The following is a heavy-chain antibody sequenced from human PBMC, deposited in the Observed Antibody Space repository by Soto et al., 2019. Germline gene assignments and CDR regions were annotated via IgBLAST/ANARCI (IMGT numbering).Heavy chain of an antibody. Sequence: SVKVSCKASGGTFSSYTISWVRQAPGQGLEWMGRIIPILGIANYAQKFRGRVTMARDTSTSTVYMDLSSLRSDDTAVYYCARDLAAADYWGQGTLVTVSS. CDR1: GGTFSSYT. D-gene: IGHD6-13*01. V-gene: IGHV1-69*02. CDR3: ARDLAAADY. J-gene: IGHJ4*02. CDR2: IIPILGIA.